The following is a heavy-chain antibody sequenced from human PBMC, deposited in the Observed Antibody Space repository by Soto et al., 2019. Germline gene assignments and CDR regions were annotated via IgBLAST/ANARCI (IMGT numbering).Heavy chain of an antibody. Sequence: SETLSLTCTVSGGSISSGDYYWSWIRQPPGKGLEWIGYIYYSGSTYYNPSLKSRVTISVDTSKNQFSLKLSSVTAADTAVYYCVSVNGIVTGTIYYHDYCGQGT. V-gene: IGHV4-30-4*01. CDR3: VSVNGIVTGTIYYHDY. D-gene: IGHD1-20*01. J-gene: IGHJ4*02. CDR2: IYYSGST. CDR1: GGSISSGDYY.